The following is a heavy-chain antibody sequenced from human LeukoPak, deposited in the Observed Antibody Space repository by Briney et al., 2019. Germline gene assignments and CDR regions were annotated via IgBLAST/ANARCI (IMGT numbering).Heavy chain of an antibody. CDR3: ARDILTGYCFDY. V-gene: IGHV4-59*01. CDR2: IYYSGST. J-gene: IGHJ4*02. CDR1: GGSISSYY. Sequence: PSETLSLTCTVSGGSISSYYWSWIRQPPGKGLQWIGYIYYSGSTNYNPSLKSRVTISVDTSKNQFSLKLTSVTAADTAVYYCARDILTGYCFDYWGQGTLVTVSS. D-gene: IGHD3-9*01.